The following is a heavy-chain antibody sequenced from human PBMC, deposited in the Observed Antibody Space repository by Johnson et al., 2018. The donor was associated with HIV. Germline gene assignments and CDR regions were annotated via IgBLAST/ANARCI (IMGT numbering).Heavy chain of an antibody. D-gene: IGHD3-10*02. V-gene: IGHV3-7*02. Sequence: VQLVESGGGLVQPGGSLRLSCAASGFTFSIYWMSWVRQAPGKGLEWVANIKQDGSEKYYVDSVKGRFTISRDNSKNTLYLQMNSLRVEDTAVYYCASSVLELGDNVRGLLGLRLAMWG. CDR3: ASSVLELGDNVRGLLGLRLAM. CDR2: IKQDGSEK. CDR1: GFTFSIYW. J-gene: IGHJ1*01.